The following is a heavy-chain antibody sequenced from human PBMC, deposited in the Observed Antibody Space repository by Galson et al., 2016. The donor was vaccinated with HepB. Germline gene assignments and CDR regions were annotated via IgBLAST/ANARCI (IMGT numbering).Heavy chain of an antibody. V-gene: IGHV1-18*01. CDR2: ISAHNGNK. CDR3: ARDRFYRYFDL. CDR1: GYSFTTYG. D-gene: IGHD2/OR15-2a*01. Sequence: SVKVSCKASGYSFTTYGIGWVRQAPGQGLEWMGWISAHNGNKNYAQSLQGRVTMTADTFTSTAYMELRNPRSDDTAVYYCARDRFYRYFDLWGRGTLVTVSS. J-gene: IGHJ2*01.